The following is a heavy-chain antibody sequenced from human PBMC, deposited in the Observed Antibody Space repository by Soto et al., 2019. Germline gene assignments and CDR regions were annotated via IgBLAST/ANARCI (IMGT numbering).Heavy chain of an antibody. CDR2: IIPIFGTA. Sequence: SVKVSCKASGGTFSSYAISWVRQAPGQGLEWMGGIIPIFGTANYAPKFQGRVTITADESTSTAYMELSSLRSEDTAVYYCARDLRDIVVVPAAMHYYGMDVWGQGTTVTVSS. CDR3: ARDLRDIVVVPAAMHYYGMDV. J-gene: IGHJ6*02. V-gene: IGHV1-69*13. D-gene: IGHD2-2*01. CDR1: GGTFSSYA.